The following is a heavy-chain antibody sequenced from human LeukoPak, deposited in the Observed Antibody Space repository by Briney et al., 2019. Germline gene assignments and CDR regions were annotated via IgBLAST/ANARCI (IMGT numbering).Heavy chain of an antibody. D-gene: IGHD5-24*01. V-gene: IGHV4-31*03. CDR3: ARNRDGYNSFDY. J-gene: IGHJ4*02. CDR2: IYYSGRT. CDR1: GVSITTGSYY. Sequence: SETLSLTCNVSGVSITTGSYYWTWIRQHPGKGLEWIGFIYYSGRTDYSPSLKSRAAISLDTSKNQFSLKLNSVTAADTAVYYCARNRDGYNSFDYWGQGTLVTVSS.